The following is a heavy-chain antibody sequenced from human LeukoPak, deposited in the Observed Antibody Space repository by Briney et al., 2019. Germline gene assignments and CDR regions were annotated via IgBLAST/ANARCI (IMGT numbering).Heavy chain of an antibody. CDR2: IYPGDSDS. V-gene: IGHV5-51*01. Sequence: GESLKISCKGSGYSFPSYWIGWVRQMPGKGLEWMGIIYPGDSDSRYSPSFQGQVTISADKSNSTACLQWSSLKASDTAMYYCARHRSRDGFAPRGGYYYYYGMDVWGQGTTVTVSS. CDR3: ARHRSRDGFAPRGGYYYYYGMDV. D-gene: IGHD5-24*01. J-gene: IGHJ6*02. CDR1: GYSFPSYW.